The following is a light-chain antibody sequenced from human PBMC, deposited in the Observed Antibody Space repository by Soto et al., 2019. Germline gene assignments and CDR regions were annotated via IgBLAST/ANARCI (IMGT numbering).Light chain of an antibody. V-gene: IGKV3-20*01. Sequence: EIVLTQSPGTLSLSPGERATLSCRASQSVASRNLAWYQQKSGQAPRLLMYGASSRAIHTPDRFSGSGSGTDFTITISGLEPEDFAVYYCQHFGNSLWTFGQVTKVEI. CDR3: QHFGNSLWT. J-gene: IGKJ1*01. CDR2: GAS. CDR1: QSVASRN.